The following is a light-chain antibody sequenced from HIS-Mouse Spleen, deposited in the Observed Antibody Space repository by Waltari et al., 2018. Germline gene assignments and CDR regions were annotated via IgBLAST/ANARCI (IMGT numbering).Light chain of an antibody. CDR1: SSDVGSYHL. CDR2: EGS. J-gene: IGLJ2*01. CDR3: CSYAGSSTSVV. Sequence: QSALTQPASVSGSPGQSITISCTGTSSDVGSYHLVSWYQQHPGKATKLMIYEGSKRPSGVSNRFSGSKSGNTASLTISGLQAEDEADYYCCSYAGSSTSVVFGGGTKLTVL. V-gene: IGLV2-23*01.